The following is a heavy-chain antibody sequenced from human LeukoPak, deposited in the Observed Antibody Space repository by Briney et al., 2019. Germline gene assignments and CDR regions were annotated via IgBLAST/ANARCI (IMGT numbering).Heavy chain of an antibody. CDR3: ARHGQLGDYVWGSYRPQSWFDP. D-gene: IGHD3-16*02. Sequence: SETLSLTCTVSGGSISSYYWSWIRQPPGKGLEWIGYIYYSGSTNYNPSLKSRVTISVDTSKNQFSLKLSSVTAEDTAVYYCARHGQLGDYVWGSYRPQSWFDPWGQGTLVTVSS. CDR1: GGSISSYY. V-gene: IGHV4-59*08. CDR2: IYYSGST. J-gene: IGHJ5*02.